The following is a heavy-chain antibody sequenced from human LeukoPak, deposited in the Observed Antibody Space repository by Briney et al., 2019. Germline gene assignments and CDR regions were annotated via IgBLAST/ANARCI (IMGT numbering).Heavy chain of an antibody. CDR3: TISLLWFGTRFDY. D-gene: IGHD3-10*01. CDR2: IKSKTDGGTT. J-gene: IGHJ4*02. V-gene: IGHV3-15*01. Sequence: GGSLRLSCAASGFTFSNAWMSWVRQAPGKGLEWVGRIKSKTDGGTTDYAAPVKGRFTISRDDSKNTLYLQMNSLKTEDAAVYYCTISLLWFGTRFDYWGQGTLVTVSS. CDR1: GFTFSNAW.